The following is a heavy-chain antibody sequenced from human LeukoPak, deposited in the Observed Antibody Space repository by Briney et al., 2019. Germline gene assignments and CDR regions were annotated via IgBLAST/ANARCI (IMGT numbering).Heavy chain of an antibody. V-gene: IGHV4-39*01. Sequence: SEALSLTCTVSGGSISRSSYYWGWIRQPPGKGLEWIGSIYYSGTTYYNPSLKSRVTISVDTSKNQFSLKLSSVTAADTAVYYCARPTSSRWTGAFDYWGQGTLVTVSS. J-gene: IGHJ4*02. D-gene: IGHD6-13*01. CDR1: GGSISRSSYY. CDR3: ARPTSSRWTGAFDY. CDR2: IYYSGTT.